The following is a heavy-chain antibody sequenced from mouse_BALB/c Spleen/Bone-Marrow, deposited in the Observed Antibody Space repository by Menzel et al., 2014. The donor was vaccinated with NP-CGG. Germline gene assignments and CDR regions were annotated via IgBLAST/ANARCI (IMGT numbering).Heavy chain of an antibody. J-gene: IGHJ2*01. CDR3: ARSGYGSNYDY. D-gene: IGHD1-1*01. CDR1: GYAFSAYW. CDR2: IYPGDGDT. Sequence: VQLQQSGAELVGPGSSVKISCKASGYAFSAYWMIWVKQRPGQGLEWIRQIYPGDGDTNYNGKFKGKATLTADKSSSTAYMQLSSLTSEDSAVYFCARSGYGSNYDYWGQGTTLTVSS. V-gene: IGHV1-80*01.